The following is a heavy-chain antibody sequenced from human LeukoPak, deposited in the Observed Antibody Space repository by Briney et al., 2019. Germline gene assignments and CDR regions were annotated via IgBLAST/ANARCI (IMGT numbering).Heavy chain of an antibody. CDR2: IIPIFGTA. Sequence: SVKVSCKASGGTFSSYAISWVRQAPGQGLEWMGGIIPIFGTANYAQKFQGRVTITADESTSTAYMELSSLRSEDTAVCYCARGEYCSSTSCYVYDLWSGYYYWGQGTLVTVSS. D-gene: IGHD2-2*01. CDR1: GGTFSSYA. CDR3: ARGEYCSSTSCYVYDLWSGYYY. J-gene: IGHJ4*02. V-gene: IGHV1-69*13.